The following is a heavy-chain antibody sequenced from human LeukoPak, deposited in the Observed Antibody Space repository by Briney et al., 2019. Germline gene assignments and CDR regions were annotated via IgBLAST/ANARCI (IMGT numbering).Heavy chain of an antibody. D-gene: IGHD2-21*01. Sequence: GGSLRLSCAASGFTFDDYAMHWVRQAPGKGLEWVSGISWNSGSIGYADSVKGRFTISRDNSKNTLYLQLNTLRAEDTAVYYCARYIPSCGGNCNDGFDIWGQGTMVTVSS. J-gene: IGHJ3*02. CDR2: ISWNSGSI. CDR3: ARYIPSCGGNCNDGFDI. CDR1: GFTFDDYA. V-gene: IGHV3-9*01.